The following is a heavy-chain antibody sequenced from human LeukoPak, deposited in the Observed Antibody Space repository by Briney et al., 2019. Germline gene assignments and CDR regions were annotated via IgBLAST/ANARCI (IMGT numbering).Heavy chain of an antibody. CDR3: ARATFDY. V-gene: IGHV4-59*11. J-gene: IGHJ4*02. CDR2: IYYSGST. Sequence: SETLSLTCTVSGGSISSHYWSWIRQPPGKGLEWIGYIYYSGSTNYNPSLKSRVTISVDTSKNQFSLKLSSVTAADTAVYYCARATFDYWVQGTLVTVSS. CDR1: GGSISSHY. D-gene: IGHD4-11*01.